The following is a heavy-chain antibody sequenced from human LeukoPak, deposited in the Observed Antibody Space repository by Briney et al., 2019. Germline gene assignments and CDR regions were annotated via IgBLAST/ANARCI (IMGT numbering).Heavy chain of an antibody. CDR1: GFTFSSYW. CDR2: IKQDGSEK. CDR3: ARGKDLLLWFGESDY. V-gene: IGHV3-7*01. J-gene: IGHJ4*02. Sequence: PEGSLRLSCAASGFTFSSYWMSWVRQAPGKGLEWVANIKQDGSEKYYVDSVKGRFTISRDNAKNSLYLQMNSLRAEDTAVYYCARGKDLLLWFGESDYWGQGTLVTVSS. D-gene: IGHD3-10*01.